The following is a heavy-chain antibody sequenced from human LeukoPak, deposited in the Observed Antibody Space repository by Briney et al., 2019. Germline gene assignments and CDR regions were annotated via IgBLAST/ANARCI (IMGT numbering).Heavy chain of an antibody. J-gene: IGHJ5*02. CDR1: GFTFSTCA. D-gene: IGHD3-9*01. V-gene: IGHV3-23*01. CDR2: ISPSGGET. CDR3: VRGFRSNFEPGNYGWFDP. Sequence: GGSLRLSCEASGFTFSTCAMTWVRQGPGKGLEWVAAISPSGGETYYGDSVKGRFTDSRVSSGKTLYLQMQRLGAEDTALYACVRGFRSNFEPGNYGWFDPWGQGTQVTVSS.